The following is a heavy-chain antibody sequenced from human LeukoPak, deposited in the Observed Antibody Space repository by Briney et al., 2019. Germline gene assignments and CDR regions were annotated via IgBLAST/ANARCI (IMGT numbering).Heavy chain of an antibody. CDR2: ISYDGTNK. V-gene: IGHV3-30*03. Sequence: GGSLRLSCAASGFTFRTYGIHWVRQAPGKGLEWVAVISYDGTNKYYADSVKGRFTISRDNAKNTLHLQMSSLSAEDTAVYYCARASDGRFDYWGQGTLVTVSS. CDR1: GFTFRTYG. J-gene: IGHJ4*02. CDR3: ARASDGRFDY. D-gene: IGHD5-24*01.